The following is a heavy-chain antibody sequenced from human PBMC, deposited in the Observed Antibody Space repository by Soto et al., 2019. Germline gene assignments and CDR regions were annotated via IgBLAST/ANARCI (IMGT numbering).Heavy chain of an antibody. CDR1: GGTFSSYA. Sequence: QVQLVQSGAEVKQPGSSVKVSCKASGGTFSSYAISWVRQAPGQGLEWMGGIIPIFGTANYAQKFQGRVTITEDESTSTAYMELSSLRSEDTAVYYCARPRRYCSSTSCYCSLALDYYYYGMDVWGQGTTVTVSS. V-gene: IGHV1-69*01. CDR2: IIPIFGTA. D-gene: IGHD2-2*01. J-gene: IGHJ6*02. CDR3: ARPRRYCSSTSCYCSLALDYYYYGMDV.